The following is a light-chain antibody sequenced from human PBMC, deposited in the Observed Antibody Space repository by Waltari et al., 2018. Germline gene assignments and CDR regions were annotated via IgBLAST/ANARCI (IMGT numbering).Light chain of an antibody. J-gene: IGKJ4*01. V-gene: IGKV3-11*01. Sequence: EIVLTQPQAPLSLSQGERATLSCRASQSVDMYLAWSQQRPGQAPRLRIYDTSHPATDIPARCSGSASETDFSLPFTTLAPKDFAVYFFQQRRNLPLTLGGGTTVE. CDR3: QQRRNLPLT. CDR2: DTS. CDR1: QSVDMY.